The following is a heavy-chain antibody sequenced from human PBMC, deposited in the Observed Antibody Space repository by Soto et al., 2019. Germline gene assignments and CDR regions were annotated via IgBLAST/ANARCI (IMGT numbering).Heavy chain of an antibody. Sequence: LSLTCTVSGGSISSYYWSWIRQPPGKGLEWIGYIYYSGSTNYNPSLKSRVTISVDTSKNQFSLKLNSMTAADTAVYYCARHNYGPGSTYFHYWGQGTLVTLSS. V-gene: IGHV4-59*08. CDR2: IYYSGST. CDR1: GGSISSYY. D-gene: IGHD3-10*01. CDR3: ARHNYGPGSTYFHY. J-gene: IGHJ4*02.